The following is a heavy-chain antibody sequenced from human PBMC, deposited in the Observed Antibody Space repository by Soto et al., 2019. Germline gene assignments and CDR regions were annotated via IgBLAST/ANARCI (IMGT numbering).Heavy chain of an antibody. CDR3: AKDQYDFWSGYLDY. D-gene: IGHD3-3*01. Sequence: GGSLRLSCAASGFTFSSYAMSWVRQAPGKGLEWVSAISGSGGSTYYADSVKGRFTISRDNSKNTLYLQMNSLRAEDTAVYYCAKDQYDFWSGYLDYWGQGTLVTVSS. V-gene: IGHV3-23*01. CDR1: GFTFSSYA. CDR2: ISGSGGST. J-gene: IGHJ4*02.